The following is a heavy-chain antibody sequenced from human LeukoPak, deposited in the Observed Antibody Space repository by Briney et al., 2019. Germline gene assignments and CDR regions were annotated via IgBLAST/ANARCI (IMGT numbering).Heavy chain of an antibody. D-gene: IGHD5-24*01. J-gene: IGHJ4*02. CDR3: ARVPGDGYNFSFDY. CDR1: GYTFSSYY. CDR2: INPTGGGT. V-gene: IGHV1-46*01. Sequence: ASVKVSCKASGYTFSSYYMHWVRQAPGQGLEWMGIINPTGGGTNYAQTFQGRVTMTRDTSTSTVYMELSSLRSEDTAVYYCARVPGDGYNFSFDYWGQGTLVTVSS.